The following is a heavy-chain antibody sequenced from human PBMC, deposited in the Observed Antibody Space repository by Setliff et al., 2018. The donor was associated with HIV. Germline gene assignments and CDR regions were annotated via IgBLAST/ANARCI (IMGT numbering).Heavy chain of an antibody. J-gene: IGHJ3*02. CDR3: ARGWEYNYDSSAFDI. Sequence: ASVKVSCKASGYTFTGYYMHWVRQAPGQGLEWMGWINPNSGGTNYAQKFQGWVTMTRDTSISTAYMELSRLRSDDTAVYYCARGWEYNYDSSAFDIWGQGTMVTVSS. CDR1: GYTFTGYY. CDR2: INPNSGGT. V-gene: IGHV1-2*04. D-gene: IGHD3-22*01.